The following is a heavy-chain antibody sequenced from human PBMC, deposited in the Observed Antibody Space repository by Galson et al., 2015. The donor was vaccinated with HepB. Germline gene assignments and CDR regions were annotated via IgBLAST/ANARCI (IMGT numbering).Heavy chain of an antibody. CDR3: ARLPSFYVSGSLAFYGLDV. CDR2: IYPDDSDN. D-gene: IGHD3-10*01. V-gene: IGHV5-51*01. Sequence: SGAEVKKPGESLQISCQGSGYTFTSYWIAWVRQTPGKGLEWMGIIYPDDSDNRYSPSFQGQVTMSADKSINTAYLQWSGLRASDTAMYYCARLPSFYVSGSLAFYGLDVWGQGTTVTVSS. J-gene: IGHJ6*02. CDR1: GYTFTSYW.